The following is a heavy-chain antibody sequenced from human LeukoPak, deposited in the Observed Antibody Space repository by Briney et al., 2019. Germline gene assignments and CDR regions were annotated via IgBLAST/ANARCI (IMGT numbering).Heavy chain of an antibody. CDR1: GYTFTGYY. CDR3: ARDLLKDTAMGLDAFDI. D-gene: IGHD5-18*01. J-gene: IGHJ3*02. Sequence: SVKVSCKASGYTFTGYYMHWVRQAPGQGLEWMGGIIPIFGTANYAQKFQGRVTITADGSTSTAYMELSSLRSEDTAVYYCARDLLKDTAMGLDAFDIWGQGTMVTVSS. CDR2: IIPIFGTA. V-gene: IGHV1-69*13.